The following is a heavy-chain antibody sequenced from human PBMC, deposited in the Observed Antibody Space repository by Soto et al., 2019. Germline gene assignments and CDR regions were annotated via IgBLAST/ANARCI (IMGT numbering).Heavy chain of an antibody. CDR1: GFTFSSYA. D-gene: IGHD1-7*01. V-gene: IGHV3-23*01. Sequence: EVQLLESGGGLVQPGGSLRLSCAASGFTFSSYAMSWVRQAPGKGLEWVSAISGSGGSTYYADSVKGRFTISRDNSKNPLYLQMNRLRAEDTAVYYFAKFLGAGTTTRNWYFDLWGRGTLVTVSS. J-gene: IGHJ2*01. CDR2: ISGSGGST. CDR3: AKFLGAGTTTRNWYFDL.